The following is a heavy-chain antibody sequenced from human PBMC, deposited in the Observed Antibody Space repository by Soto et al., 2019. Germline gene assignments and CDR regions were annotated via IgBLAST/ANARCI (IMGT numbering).Heavy chain of an antibody. V-gene: IGHV4-30-2*01. D-gene: IGHD3-22*01. Sequence: SETLSLTCAVSGGSISSGGYSWSWIRQAPGKGLEWIGYIYHSGSTYYNPSLKSRVTISVDRSKNQFSLKLSSVTAADTAVYYCARGRYYDNSGYLPDNWFDPWGQGTLVTVSS. J-gene: IGHJ5*02. CDR1: GGSISSGGYS. CDR2: IYHSGST. CDR3: ARGRYYDNSGYLPDNWFDP.